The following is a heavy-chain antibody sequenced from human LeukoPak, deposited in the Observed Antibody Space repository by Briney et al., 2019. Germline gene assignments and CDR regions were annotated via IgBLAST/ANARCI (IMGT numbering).Heavy chain of an antibody. CDR3: ARKTGSYYYFDS. CDR2: INSDGSST. CDR1: GFTFSSYW. J-gene: IGHJ4*02. V-gene: IGHV3-74*01. D-gene: IGHD1-26*01. Sequence: GGSLRLSCAASGFTFSSYWMHWVRQAPGKGLVWVSRINSDGSSTSYADSVKGRFTISRDNAKSTLYLQMNSLRAEDTAVYYCARKTGSYYYFDSWGQGTLVTVSS.